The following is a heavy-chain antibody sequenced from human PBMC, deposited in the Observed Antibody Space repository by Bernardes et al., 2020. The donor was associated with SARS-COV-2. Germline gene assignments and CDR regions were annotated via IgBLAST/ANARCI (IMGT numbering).Heavy chain of an antibody. CDR2: IYWDDDK. J-gene: IGHJ4*02. CDR3: AHRGAGWLLPYFDY. D-gene: IGHD2-15*01. CDR1: GFSLSTSGVG. V-gene: IGHV2-5*02. Sequence: SSPTLVKPTQTLTLTCTFSGFSLSTSGVGVGWIRQPPGKALEWLALIYWDDDKRYSPSLKSRLTITKDTSKNQVVLTMTNMDPVDTATYYCAHRGAGWLLPYFDYWGQGTLVTVSS.